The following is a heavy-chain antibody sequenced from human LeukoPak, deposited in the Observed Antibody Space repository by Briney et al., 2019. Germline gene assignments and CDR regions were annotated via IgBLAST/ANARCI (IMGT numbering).Heavy chain of an antibody. CDR3: ASIVVVTARYAFDI. Sequence: ASVKLSRKASGYTFTGYYMHWVRQAPGQGLEWMGWINPNSGDTNYAQKFQGRVTMTRDTSISTAYMELSRLRSDDTAVYYCASIVVVTARYAFDIWGQGTMVTVSS. CDR1: GYTFTGYY. V-gene: IGHV1-2*02. J-gene: IGHJ3*02. D-gene: IGHD2-21*02. CDR2: INPNSGDT.